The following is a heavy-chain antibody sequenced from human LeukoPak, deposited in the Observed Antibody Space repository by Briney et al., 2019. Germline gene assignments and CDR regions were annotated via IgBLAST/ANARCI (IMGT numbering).Heavy chain of an antibody. CDR2: ISAYNGNT. Sequence: ASVKVSCKASGYTFTSYGISWVRQAPGQGLEWMGWISAYNGNTNYAQKLQGRVTMTTDTSTSTAYMELRSLRSDDTAVYYCARVSRQQLVQGGGAFDIWGQGTMVTVSS. CDR1: GYTFTSYG. CDR3: ARVSRQQLVQGGGAFDI. D-gene: IGHD6-13*01. V-gene: IGHV1-18*01. J-gene: IGHJ3*02.